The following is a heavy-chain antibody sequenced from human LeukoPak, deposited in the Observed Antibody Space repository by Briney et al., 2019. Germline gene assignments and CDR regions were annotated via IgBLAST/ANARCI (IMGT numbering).Heavy chain of an antibody. CDR1: GFTFSRFS. CDR2: IYFTGNHI. Sequence: GGSLRLSCATSGFTFSRFSMRWVRQAPGKGLEWVSSIYFTGNHISYADSVKGRFTISRDNANNSVYLRMNGLRAEDTAVYYCAREFSTVGNFDYWGQGTLVTVSP. J-gene: IGHJ4*02. D-gene: IGHD3-3*02. CDR3: AREFSTVGNFDY. V-gene: IGHV3-21*01.